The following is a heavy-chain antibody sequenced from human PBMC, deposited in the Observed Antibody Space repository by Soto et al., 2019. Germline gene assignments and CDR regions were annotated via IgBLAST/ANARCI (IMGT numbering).Heavy chain of an antibody. V-gene: IGHV6-1*01. CDR1: GDSVSSDSAA. CDR3: ARSWYLVIDAFDI. J-gene: IGHJ3*02. Sequence: SQTLSLTCAISGDSVSSDSAAWNWIRQSPSRGLEWLGRTYYRSEWYNDYAVSMKSRIVITPDTSKNQFSLQLNSVTPEDTAVYYCARSWYLVIDAFDIWGQGTMVTVSS. CDR2: TYYRSEWYN. D-gene: IGHD2-15*01.